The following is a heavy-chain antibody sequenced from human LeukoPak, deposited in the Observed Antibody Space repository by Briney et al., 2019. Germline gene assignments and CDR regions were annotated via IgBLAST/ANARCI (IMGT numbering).Heavy chain of an antibody. CDR2: ISYDGSNK. CDR3: ARDKPYFDY. J-gene: IGHJ4*02. V-gene: IGHV3-30-3*01. Sequence: GRSLRLSCAASGLTFSSYAMHWVRQAPGKGLEWVAVISYDGSNKYYADSVKGRFTISRDNSKNTLYLQMNSLRAEDTAVYYCARDKPYFDYWGQGTLVTVSS. CDR1: GLTFSSYA.